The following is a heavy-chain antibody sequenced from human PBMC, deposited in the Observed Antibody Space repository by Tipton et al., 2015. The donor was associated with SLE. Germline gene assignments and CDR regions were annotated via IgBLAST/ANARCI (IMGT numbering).Heavy chain of an antibody. CDR1: GFTFSSYA. V-gene: IGHV3-30*14. D-gene: IGHD5-18*01. CDR2: ISYDGSNK. J-gene: IGHJ4*02. CDR3: ARTRGYSYGAFDY. Sequence: SLRLSCAASGFTFSSYAMHWVRQAPGKGLEWVAVISYDGSNKYYADSVKGRFTISRDNSKNTLYLQMNSLRAEDTAVYYCARTRGYSYGAFDYWGQGTLVTVSS.